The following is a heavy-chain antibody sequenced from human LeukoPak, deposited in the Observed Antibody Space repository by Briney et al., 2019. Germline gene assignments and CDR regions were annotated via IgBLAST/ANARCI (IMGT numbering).Heavy chain of an antibody. CDR3: ARVQYYDFWSGYYPRDWFDP. V-gene: IGHV4-38-2*02. CDR1: GYSISSGYY. J-gene: IGHJ5*02. Sequence: SETLSLTCTVSGYSISSGYYWGWIRQPPGKGRVWIGSIYHSGSTYYNPSLKSRVTISVDTSKNQFSLKLSSVTAADTAVYYCARVQYYDFWSGYYPRDWFDPWGQGTLVTVSS. CDR2: IYHSGST. D-gene: IGHD3-3*01.